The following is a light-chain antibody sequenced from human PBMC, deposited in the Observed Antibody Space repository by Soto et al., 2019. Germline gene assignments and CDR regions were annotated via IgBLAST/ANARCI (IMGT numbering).Light chain of an antibody. CDR2: GAS. CDR3: QQYNNWPLT. J-gene: IGKJ4*01. Sequence: EIVMTQSPATLSVSPGERATLSCRASQSVAGNLAWYQQKPGQAPRLLMCGASTRATGIPARFSGSGSGTEFTLTISSLQSEDFGVYYCQQYNNWPLTFGGGTKVEIK. CDR1: QSVAGN. V-gene: IGKV3-15*01.